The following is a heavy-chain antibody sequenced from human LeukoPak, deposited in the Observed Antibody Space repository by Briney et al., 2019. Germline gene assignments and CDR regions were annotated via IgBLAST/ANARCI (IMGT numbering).Heavy chain of an antibody. CDR3: ATADKWEPLDY. CDR1: GNSLSETS. V-gene: IGHV1-24*01. D-gene: IGHD1-26*01. Sequence: ASVKVSCQVSGNSLSETSIHWVRQAPGQWLEWMGGFDPEDGEPIFAQRFQGRFSMTEDTSADTAYMELSSLRPEDTAVYYCATADKWEPLDYWGQGTLVTVSS. CDR2: FDPEDGEP. J-gene: IGHJ4*02.